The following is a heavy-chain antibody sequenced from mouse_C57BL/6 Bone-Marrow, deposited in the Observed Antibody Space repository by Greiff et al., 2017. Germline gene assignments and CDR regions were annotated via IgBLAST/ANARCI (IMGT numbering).Heavy chain of an antibody. CDR2: IYPRDGCT. J-gene: IGHJ2*01. Sequence: VQLQQSDAGFVKPGASVKISCKVSGYTFTDYTIYWMKQTPEKGLEWIGYIYPRDGCTKYNEKFKGKATLSADKSSSTGYMQLDSLTSEYSAVYYCARYGNHPYYFAYWRQGTTLTVS. D-gene: IGHD1-2*01. CDR1: GYTFTDYT. V-gene: IGHV1-78*01. CDR3: ARYGNHPYYFAY.